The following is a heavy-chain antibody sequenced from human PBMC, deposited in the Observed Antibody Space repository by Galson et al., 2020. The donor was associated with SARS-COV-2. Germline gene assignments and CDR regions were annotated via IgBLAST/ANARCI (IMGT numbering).Heavy chain of an antibody. CDR1: GYTFTGYY. V-gene: IGHV1-2*04. D-gene: IGHD5-12*01. CDR3: ARAKRDGYIDAFDI. Sequence: ASAKVTCKASGYTFTGYYMHSVRQAPAQGLEWMGSINPNSGGTNYAQKFQGWVTMTRDTSISTAYMELSRLRSDDTAVYYCARAKRDGYIDAFDIWGQGTMVTVSS. CDR2: INPNSGGT. J-gene: IGHJ3*02.